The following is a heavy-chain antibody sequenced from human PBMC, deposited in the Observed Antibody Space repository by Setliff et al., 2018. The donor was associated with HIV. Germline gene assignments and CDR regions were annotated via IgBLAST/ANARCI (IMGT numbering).Heavy chain of an antibody. Sequence: ASVKVSCKASGYIFTNYYVNWFRQATGQGLEWMGWMNPNSGDTGYAQKFQGRVTVTRNISISTAYMELRSLRPEDTAMYYCARGIREYCSGGSCYPNDYWGQGTLVTVSS. CDR1: GYIFTNYY. J-gene: IGHJ4*02. V-gene: IGHV1-8*02. CDR3: ARGIREYCSGGSCYPNDY. D-gene: IGHD2-15*01. CDR2: MNPNSGDT.